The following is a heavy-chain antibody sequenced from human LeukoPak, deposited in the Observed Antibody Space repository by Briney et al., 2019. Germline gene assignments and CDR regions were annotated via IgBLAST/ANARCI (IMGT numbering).Heavy chain of an antibody. CDR2: MKSKIDGGTT. V-gene: IGHV3-15*01. CDR1: GFIFSNAW. Sequence: PGGSLRLSCAVSGFIFSNAWMSWVRQAPGKGLEWVGRMKSKIDGGTTEYAAPVKDRFTISRDDSKDTLYLQMNNLKTEDTAVYYCTTGPGPYDIRRFYYYGLDVWGQGTTVTVSS. D-gene: IGHD3-22*01. J-gene: IGHJ6*02. CDR3: TTGPGPYDIRRFYYYGLDV.